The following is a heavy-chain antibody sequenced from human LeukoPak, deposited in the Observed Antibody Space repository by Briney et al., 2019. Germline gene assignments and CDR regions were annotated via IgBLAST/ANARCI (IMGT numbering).Heavy chain of an antibody. CDR2: ISGSGGST. CDR1: GFTFFYYG. CDR3: AKEGGWELLRYFDWGYFDL. D-gene: IGHD3-9*01. V-gene: IGHV3-23*01. Sequence: GGSLSLSCAASGFTFFYYGMTWVRQAPGKGLEWVSAISGSGGSTYYADSVKGRFTISRDNSKNTLYLQMNSLRAEDTAVYYCAKEGGWELLRYFDWGYFDLWGRGTLVTVSS. J-gene: IGHJ2*01.